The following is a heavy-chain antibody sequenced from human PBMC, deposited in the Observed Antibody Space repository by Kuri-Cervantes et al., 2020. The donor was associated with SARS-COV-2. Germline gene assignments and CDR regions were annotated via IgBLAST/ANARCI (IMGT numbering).Heavy chain of an antibody. CDR2: ISYHGSNK. D-gene: IGHD3-3*01. CDR3: AGDAWLLSFLEIDY. CDR1: GCTFSTYA. V-gene: IGHV3-30-3*01. J-gene: IGHJ4*02. Sequence: LTPAPPGCTFSTYAMHWVRQAPGKGLEWVAVISYHGSNKYYADSVKGRFTISRDNSKNTLYLQMHSLGAEDTAVDYCAGDAWLLSFLEIDYWGQGTRVTVSS.